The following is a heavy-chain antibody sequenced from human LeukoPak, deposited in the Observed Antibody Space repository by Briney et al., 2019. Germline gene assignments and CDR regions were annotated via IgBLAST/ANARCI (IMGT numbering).Heavy chain of an antibody. CDR1: GFTFSNYG. J-gene: IGHJ4*02. D-gene: IGHD4-17*01. CDR2: ISGSGDTT. V-gene: IGHV3-23*01. Sequence: GGSLRLSCVASGFTFSNYGMSWVRQAPGKGLEWVSSISGSGDTTYYAASVEGRFTISRDNSKNTLYLQMNSLRVDDTAIYYCAKLGDSHYYGDYEDYWGQGTLVTVSS. CDR3: AKLGDSHYYGDYEDY.